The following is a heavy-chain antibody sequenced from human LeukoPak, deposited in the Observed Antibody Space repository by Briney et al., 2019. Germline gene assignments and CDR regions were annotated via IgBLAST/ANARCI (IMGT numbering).Heavy chain of an antibody. CDR3: AKDYTSGWFKAAFDI. CDR1: GFTFSSYA. J-gene: IGHJ3*02. Sequence: GGSLRLSCAASGFTFSSYAMSWGRQAPGKGLEWVSAISASGGSTHYADSVKGRFTISRDNTKNTLYLQMNSLRTEDTAVYYCAKDYTSGWFKAAFDIWGQGTMVTVSS. D-gene: IGHD6-19*01. V-gene: IGHV3-23*01. CDR2: ISASGGST.